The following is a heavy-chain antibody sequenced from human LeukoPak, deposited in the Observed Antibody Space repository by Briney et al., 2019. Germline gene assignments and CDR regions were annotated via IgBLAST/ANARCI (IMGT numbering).Heavy chain of an antibody. V-gene: IGHV1-69*04. CDR2: IIPILGIA. CDR3: ARDPITIFGVVIGP. D-gene: IGHD3-3*01. CDR1: GGTFSSYA. Sequence: SVKVSCKASGGTFSSYAINWVRQAPGQGLEWMGRIIPILGIANYAQKFQGRVTITADKSTSTAYMELSSLRSEDTAVYYCARDPITIFGVVIGPWGQGTLVTVSS. J-gene: IGHJ5*02.